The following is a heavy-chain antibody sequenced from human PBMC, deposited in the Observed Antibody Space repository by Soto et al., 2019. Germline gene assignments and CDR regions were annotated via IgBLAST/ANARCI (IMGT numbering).Heavy chain of an antibody. CDR1: GFTFSNAW. CDR3: TTDNAYYDYIWGSYRYTPGPSHSFDY. J-gene: IGHJ4*02. CDR2: IKSKTDGGTT. Sequence: GGSLRLSCAASGFTFSNAWMSWVRQAPGKGLEWVGRIKSKTDGGTTDYAAPVKGRFTISRDDSKNTLYLQMNSLKTEDTAVYYCTTDNAYYDYIWGSYRYTPGPSHSFDYWGQGTLVTVSS. D-gene: IGHD3-16*02. V-gene: IGHV3-15*01.